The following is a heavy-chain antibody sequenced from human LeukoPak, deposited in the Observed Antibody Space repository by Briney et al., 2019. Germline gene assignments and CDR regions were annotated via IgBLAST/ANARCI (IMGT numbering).Heavy chain of an antibody. Sequence: GASVKVSRKASGYTFTGYYMHWVRQAPGQGLEWMGWINPNSGGTNYAQKFQGRVTMTRDTSISTAYMELSRLRSDDTAVYYCTTYCSGDSCSFFDYWGQGTLVTVSS. CDR3: TTYCSGDSCSFFDY. V-gene: IGHV1-2*02. CDR2: INPNSGGT. J-gene: IGHJ4*02. CDR1: GYTFTGYY. D-gene: IGHD2-15*01.